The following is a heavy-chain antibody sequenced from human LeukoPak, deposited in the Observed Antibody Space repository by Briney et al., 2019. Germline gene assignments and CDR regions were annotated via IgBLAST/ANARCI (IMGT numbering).Heavy chain of an antibody. Sequence: SETLSLTCTVSGGSISSYYWSWIRQPPGKGLEWIGYIYHSGSTNYNPSLKSRVTIPVDTSKNQFSLKLSSVTAADTAVYYCARGITMVRGVTNDAFDIWGQGTMVTVSS. CDR1: GGSISSYY. V-gene: IGHV4-59*01. D-gene: IGHD3-10*01. J-gene: IGHJ3*02. CDR2: IYHSGST. CDR3: ARGITMVRGVTNDAFDI.